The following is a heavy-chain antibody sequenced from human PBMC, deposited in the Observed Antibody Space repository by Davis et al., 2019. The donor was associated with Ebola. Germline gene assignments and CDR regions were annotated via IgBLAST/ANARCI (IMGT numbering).Heavy chain of an antibody. Sequence: PGGSLRLSCAASGFTFSSYGLHWVRQAPGKGLEWVAFIQYDGSNKYYAESVQGRFTISRDNSKSTLYLQMNSLRAEDTAVYYCARAPALFGPAYYWGQGTLVTVSS. D-gene: IGHD3/OR15-3a*01. CDR2: IQYDGSNK. CDR3: ARAPALFGPAYY. V-gene: IGHV3-30*02. CDR1: GFTFSSYG. J-gene: IGHJ4*02.